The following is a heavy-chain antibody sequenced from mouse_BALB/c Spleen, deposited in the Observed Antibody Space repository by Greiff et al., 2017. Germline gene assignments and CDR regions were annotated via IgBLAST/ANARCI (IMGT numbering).Heavy chain of an antibody. CDR1: GFAFSSYD. Sequence: EVKLVESGGGLVKPGGSLKLSCAASGFAFSSYDMSWVRQTPEKRLEWVAYISSGGGSTYYPDTVKGRFTISRDNAKNTLYLQMSSLKSEDTAMYYCARLPPFAYWGQGTLVTVS. D-gene: IGHD2-12*01. V-gene: IGHV5-12-1*01. CDR3: ARLPPFAY. CDR2: ISSGGGST. J-gene: IGHJ3*01.